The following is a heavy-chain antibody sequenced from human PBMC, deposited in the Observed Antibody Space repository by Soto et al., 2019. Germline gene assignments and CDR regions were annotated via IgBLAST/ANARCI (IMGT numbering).Heavy chain of an antibody. V-gene: IGHV4-30-2*06. J-gene: IGHJ6*02. CDR3: ARDSYGMDV. CDR1: GGSISSGGYS. CDR2: TYQSGSA. Sequence: NPSETLSLTCTVSGGSISSGGYSWTWIRQSPGKGLEWIGYTYQSGSAYYNPSLKSRVTISVDRSKNQFSLNLTSVTAADTAVYYCARDSYGMDVWGQGTTVTV.